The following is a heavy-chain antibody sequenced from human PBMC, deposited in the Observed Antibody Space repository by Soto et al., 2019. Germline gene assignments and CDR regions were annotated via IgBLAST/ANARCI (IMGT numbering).Heavy chain of an antibody. CDR2: IIPIVGTA. J-gene: IGHJ6*02. V-gene: IGHV1-69*01. CDR1: GGTFSSYA. D-gene: IGHD3-10*01. Sequence: QVQLVQSGAEVKKPGSSVKVSCKASGGTFSSYAISWVRQAPGQGLEWMGGIIPIVGTANYAQKFQGRVTITADEAKSTDYMELSRVRPEDTAVYYCARSTSITMVREDNYYGMEVGGQGTTVTGSS. CDR3: ARSTSITMVREDNYYGMEV.